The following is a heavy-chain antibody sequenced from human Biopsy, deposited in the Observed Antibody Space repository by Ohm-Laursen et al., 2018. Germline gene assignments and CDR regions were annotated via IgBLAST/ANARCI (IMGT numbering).Heavy chain of an antibody. V-gene: IGHV3-9*01. CDR3: VKSAYGSGFWEASDY. J-gene: IGHJ4*02. CDR2: ISWSSGTI. Sequence: SLRLSCTASGFRFDDYAMQWVRQAPGKGLEWVSGISWSSGTIGYADSVKGRFTVSRDNAKNSLFLQMNSLRVEDTALYYCVKSAYGSGFWEASDYWGQGTLVTVSS. D-gene: IGHD2-15*01. CDR1: GFRFDDYA.